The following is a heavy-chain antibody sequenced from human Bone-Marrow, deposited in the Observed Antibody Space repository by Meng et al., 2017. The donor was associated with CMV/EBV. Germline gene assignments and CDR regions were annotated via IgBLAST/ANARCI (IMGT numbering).Heavy chain of an antibody. CDR1: GGSISSSSYY. D-gene: IGHD2-21*01. Sequence: SETLSLTCPVSGGSISSSSYYWGWIRQPPGKGLEWIGYIYYSGSTNDNPSLKSRVTISVDTSKNQFSLKLSSVTAADTAVYYCARNGGDDAFDIWGQGTMVTVSS. CDR3: ARNGGDDAFDI. J-gene: IGHJ3*02. V-gene: IGHV4-61*05. CDR2: IYYSGST.